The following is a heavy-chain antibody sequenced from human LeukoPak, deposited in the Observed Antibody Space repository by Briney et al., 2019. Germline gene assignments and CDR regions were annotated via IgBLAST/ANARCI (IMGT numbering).Heavy chain of an antibody. Sequence: PGGSLRLSCAASGFTVSSNYMSWVRQAPGKGLEWVSVIYSGGSTYYADSVKGRFTISRDNAKNSLYLQMNSLRAEDTAVYYCARENAEAFDYWGQGTLVTVSS. CDR3: ARENAEAFDY. CDR2: IYSGGST. V-gene: IGHV3-66*01. CDR1: GFTVSSNY. J-gene: IGHJ4*02.